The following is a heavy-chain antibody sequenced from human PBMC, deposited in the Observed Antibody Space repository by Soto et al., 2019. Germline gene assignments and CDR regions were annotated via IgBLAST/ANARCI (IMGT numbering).Heavy chain of an antibody. Sequence: SETLSLTCAVDGGSFSGYCWSWIRQPPGKGLEWIGEINHSGRTNYNPSLKSRVTISVDTSKSQFSLKLSSVTAADTAVYYCARGRKYYDFWSGYTHPRYCFSYYGQGTLVTVSS. CDR1: GGSFSGYC. CDR3: ARGRKYYDFWSGYTHPRYCFSY. D-gene: IGHD3-3*01. V-gene: IGHV4-34*01. J-gene: IGHJ4*02. CDR2: INHSGRT.